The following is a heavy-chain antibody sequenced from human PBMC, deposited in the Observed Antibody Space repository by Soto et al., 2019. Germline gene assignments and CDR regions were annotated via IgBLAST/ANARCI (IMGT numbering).Heavy chain of an antibody. CDR1: GGSFSGYY. V-gene: IGHV4-34*01. Sequence: SETLSLTCAVYGGSFSGYYWSWIRQPPGKGLEWIGEINHSGSTNYNPSLKSRVTISVDTSKNQFSLKLSSVTAADTAVYYCAIRVQQQLVRKQWGYFDYWGQGTLVTVSS. J-gene: IGHJ4*02. CDR2: INHSGST. CDR3: AIRVQQQLVRKQWGYFDY. D-gene: IGHD6-13*01.